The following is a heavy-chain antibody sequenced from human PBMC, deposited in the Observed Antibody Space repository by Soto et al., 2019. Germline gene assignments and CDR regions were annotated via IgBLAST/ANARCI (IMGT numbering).Heavy chain of an antibody. CDR1: GGTFSSYA. CDR3: ARAGSSGWSIDY. Sequence: SVKVSCKASGGTFSSYAISWVRQAPGQGLEWMGGVIPIFGTANYAQKFQGRVTITADKSTSTAYMELSSLRSEDTAVYYCARAGSSGWSIDYWGQGTLVTVSS. V-gene: IGHV1-69*06. CDR2: VIPIFGTA. D-gene: IGHD6-19*01. J-gene: IGHJ4*02.